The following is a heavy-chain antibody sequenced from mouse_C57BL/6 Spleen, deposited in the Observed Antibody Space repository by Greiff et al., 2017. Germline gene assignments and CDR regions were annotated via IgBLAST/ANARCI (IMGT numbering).Heavy chain of an antibody. D-gene: IGHD2-5*01. CDR2: IYPGDGDT. V-gene: IGHV1-82*01. CDR3: ARGPYSNYAAY. CDR1: GYAFSSPW. J-gene: IGHJ3*01. Sequence: VVEPGASVKISCQASGYAFSSPWMNWVKQRSGTGLELIGRIYPGDGDTNYNGKFKGKATLTADKSFSTAYMQLSSLTSDDSAVYLCARGPYSNYAAYWGRGSLGTVCA.